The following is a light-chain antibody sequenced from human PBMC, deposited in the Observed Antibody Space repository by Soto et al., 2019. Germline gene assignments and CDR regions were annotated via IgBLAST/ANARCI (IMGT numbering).Light chain of an antibody. V-gene: IGLV1-44*01. J-gene: IGLJ2*01. Sequence: QPVLTQPPSASGTPGQRVTISCSGSSSNIGSNTVNWYQHLPGTAPKLLIYSNNQRPSGVPDRFSGSKSGTSASLAISGLQSEDEADYYCAAWDDSLNVVVFGGGTKVTVL. CDR2: SNN. CDR1: SSNIGSNT. CDR3: AAWDDSLNVVV.